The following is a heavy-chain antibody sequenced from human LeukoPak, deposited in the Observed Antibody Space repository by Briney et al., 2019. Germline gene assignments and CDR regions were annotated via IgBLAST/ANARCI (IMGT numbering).Heavy chain of an antibody. V-gene: IGHV3-69-1*01. J-gene: IGHJ4*02. CDR2: INSSSTI. Sequence: GGSLRLSCAASGFTFSNYNMNWVRQAPGKGLEWVSYINSSSTIYYTDSVKGRFTISRDNPKNSLYLQMNSLRAEDTAVYYCATNPKGSGNLDYWGQGTLVTVSS. CDR1: GFTFSNYN. CDR3: ATNPKGSGNLDY. D-gene: IGHD3-10*01.